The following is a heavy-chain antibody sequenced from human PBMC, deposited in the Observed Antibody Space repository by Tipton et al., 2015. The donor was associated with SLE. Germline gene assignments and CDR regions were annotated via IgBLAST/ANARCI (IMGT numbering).Heavy chain of an antibody. CDR2: IYYSGST. CDR1: GVSISNDCHY. D-gene: IGHD4-11*01. Sequence: TLSLTCSVSGVSISNDCHYWGWSRPHPGKGLEWIGYIYYSGSTYYNPSLKSRLSISADPSKNQFSLNLRYVTAADTAVYYCARVTTNVDPWGQGTLVTVSS. V-gene: IGHV4-31*03. J-gene: IGHJ5*02. CDR3: ARVTTNVDP.